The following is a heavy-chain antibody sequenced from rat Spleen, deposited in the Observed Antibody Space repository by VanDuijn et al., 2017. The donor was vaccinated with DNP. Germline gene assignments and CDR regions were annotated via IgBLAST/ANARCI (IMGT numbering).Heavy chain of an antibody. CDR1: GYSITSSYR. CDR2: VNSAGST. J-gene: IGHJ4*01. D-gene: IGHD1-4*01. Sequence: EVQLQESGPGLVKPSQSLSLTCSVTGYSITSSYRWSWIRKFPGNKLEWMGSVNSAGSTNYKPSLKSRISITRDTSKNQFFLQVNSVTTEDTATYYCARWPGYNPPYAMDAWGQGTSVTVSS. CDR3: ARWPGYNPPYAMDA. V-gene: IGHV3-3*01.